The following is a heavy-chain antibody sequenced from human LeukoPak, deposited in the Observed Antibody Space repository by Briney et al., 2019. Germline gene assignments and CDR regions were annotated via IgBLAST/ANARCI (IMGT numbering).Heavy chain of an antibody. CDR1: GYTFTSYY. V-gene: IGHV1-46*01. CDR3: AKGGFSGPGTTGY. Sequence: ASVKVSCKASGYTFTSYYMHWVRQAPGQGLEWMGIINPSGGSTSYAQKFQGRVTMTRDMSTSTVYMELSSLRSEDTAVHYCAKGGFSGPGTTGYWGRGTLVTAS. D-gene: IGHD1-7*01. J-gene: IGHJ4*02. CDR2: INPSGGST.